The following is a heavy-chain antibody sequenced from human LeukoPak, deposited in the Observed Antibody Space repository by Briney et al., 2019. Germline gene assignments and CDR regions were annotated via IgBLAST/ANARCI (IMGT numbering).Heavy chain of an antibody. J-gene: IGHJ4*02. Sequence: QTLSLTCAISGDSVSSSSATWSWIRQSPSRGLECLGRTYYRSKWYNDYAVSVRSRITINPDTSKNQFSLHLNSVTPEDTAVYYCARGWNYIDSWGQGTLVTVSS. CDR2: TYYRSKWYN. CDR3: ARGWNYIDS. D-gene: IGHD1-1*01. V-gene: IGHV6-1*01. CDR1: GDSVSSSSAT.